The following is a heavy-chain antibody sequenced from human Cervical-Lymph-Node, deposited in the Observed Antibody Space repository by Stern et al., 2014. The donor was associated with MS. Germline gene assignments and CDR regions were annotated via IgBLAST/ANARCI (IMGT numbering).Heavy chain of an antibody. D-gene: IGHD2-2*01. CDR2: ISAYNGNT. J-gene: IGHJ5*02. Sequence: VQLVESGAEVKKPGASVKVSCKASGYTFTSYGISWVRQAPGQGLEWMGWISAYNGNTNYAQKLQGRVTMTTDTSTSTAYMELRSLRSDDTAVYYCARRKSRYCSSTSCAEWFDPWGQGTLVTVSS. V-gene: IGHV1-18*01. CDR1: GYTFTSYG. CDR3: ARRKSRYCSSTSCAEWFDP.